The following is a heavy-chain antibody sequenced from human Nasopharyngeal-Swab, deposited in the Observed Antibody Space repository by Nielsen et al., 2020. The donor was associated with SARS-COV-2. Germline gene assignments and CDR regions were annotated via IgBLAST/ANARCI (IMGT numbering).Heavy chain of an antibody. CDR1: GFTFDDYA. J-gene: IGHJ5*02. V-gene: IGHV3-9*01. D-gene: IGHD6-13*01. Sequence: SLKISCAASGFTFDDYAMHWVRQAPGKGLEWVSGISWNSGSIGYADSVKGRFTISRDNAKNSLYLQMNSLRAEDTAVYYCARAGYSSSWYLWGQGTLVTVSS. CDR3: ARAGYSSSWYL. CDR2: ISWNSGSI.